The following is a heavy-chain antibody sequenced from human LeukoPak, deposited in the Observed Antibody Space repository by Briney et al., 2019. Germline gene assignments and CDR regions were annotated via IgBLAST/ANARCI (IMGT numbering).Heavy chain of an antibody. CDR1: GGSISFGSYY. Sequence: SETLSLTCTVSGGSISFGSYYWGWIRQAAGKGVEWIGRISTSGSTIYNPPLKSRVTMSVHTSKGQFSLRLSSLTAADTAVYFCAREDGSSWYYFDSWGQGTLVTVSS. J-gene: IGHJ4*02. D-gene: IGHD6-13*01. V-gene: IGHV4-61*02. CDR3: AREDGSSWYYFDS. CDR2: ISTSGST.